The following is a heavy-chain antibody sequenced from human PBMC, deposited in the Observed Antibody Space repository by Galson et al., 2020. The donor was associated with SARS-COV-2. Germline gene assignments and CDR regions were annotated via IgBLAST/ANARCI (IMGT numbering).Heavy chain of an antibody. J-gene: IGHJ4*02. CDR1: GGPFDGNY. CDR2: VHHSGNT. CDR3: ARGDDVLAVPGSTLRLHSHVDY. D-gene: IGHD3-10*02. Sequence: SETLSLTCAVHGGPFDGNYWNWIRQSPGKGLEWIGEVHHSGNTAYNPSLKSRVIMSVDTSKNQVSLKLTAVTAADTAVYYCARGDDVLAVPGSTLRLHSHVDYWGQGTLVTVSS. V-gene: IGHV4-34*01.